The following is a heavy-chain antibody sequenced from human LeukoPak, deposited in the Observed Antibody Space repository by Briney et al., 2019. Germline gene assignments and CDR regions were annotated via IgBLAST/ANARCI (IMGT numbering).Heavy chain of an antibody. CDR3: ARRIAARPDV. V-gene: IGHV4-34*01. CDR2: INHSGST. Sequence: SETLSLTCAVYGGSFSGYYWSWIRQPPGKGLELIGEINHSGSTNYNPSLKSRVTISVDTSKNQFSLKLSSVTAADTAVYYCARRIAARPDVWGKGTTVTVSS. D-gene: IGHD6-6*01. J-gene: IGHJ6*04. CDR1: GGSFSGYY.